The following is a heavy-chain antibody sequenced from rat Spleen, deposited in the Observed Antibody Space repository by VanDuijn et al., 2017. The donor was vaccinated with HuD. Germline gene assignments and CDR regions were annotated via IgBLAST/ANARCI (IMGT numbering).Heavy chain of an antibody. CDR1: GFTFNSYD. CDR3: ARPDYGGYAFDY. V-gene: IGHV5S13*01. Sequence: EVQLVESGGGLVQPGGSLKLSCAVSGFTFNSYDMAWVRQAPTKGLEWVASISTGGGNTYYRDSVKGRFTISRDNAKNTQYLQMDSLRSEDTATYYCARPDYGGYAFDYWGQGVMVTVSS. CDR2: ISTGGGNT. J-gene: IGHJ2*01. D-gene: IGHD1-11*01.